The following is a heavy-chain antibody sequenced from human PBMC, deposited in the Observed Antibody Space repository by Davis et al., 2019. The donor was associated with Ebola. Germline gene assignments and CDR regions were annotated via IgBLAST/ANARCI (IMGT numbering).Heavy chain of an antibody. D-gene: IGHD2-15*01. CDR2: IYSGGST. Sequence: GESLKISCAASGFTVSSNYMSWVRQAPGKGLEWVSVIYSGGSTYYADSVKGRFTISRDNSKNTLYLQMNSLRAEDTAVYYCAKGGRYCSGGSRDGGGDYWGQGTLVTVSS. V-gene: IGHV3-53*01. CDR3: AKGGRYCSGGSRDGGGDY. CDR1: GFTVSSNY. J-gene: IGHJ4*02.